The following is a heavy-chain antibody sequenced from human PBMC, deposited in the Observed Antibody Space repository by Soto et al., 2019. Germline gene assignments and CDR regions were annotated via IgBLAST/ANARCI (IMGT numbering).Heavy chain of an antibody. V-gene: IGHV3-13*05. CDR2: IGTAGDP. Sequence: EEQLVESGGGLVQPGGSLRLSCVASGFILSGYDMHWVRQATGEGLEWVSAIGTAGDPYYSGSVKGRFTISRGNAENSVYLQSNSLRAGDTAVYYCARAGYDSRGYYFYAMDVWGPGTTVTGSS. CDR3: ARAGYDSRGYYFYAMDV. CDR1: GFILSGYD. D-gene: IGHD2-2*01. J-gene: IGHJ6*02.